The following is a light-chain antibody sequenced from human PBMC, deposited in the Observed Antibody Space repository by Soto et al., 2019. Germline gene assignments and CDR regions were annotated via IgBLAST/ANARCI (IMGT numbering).Light chain of an antibody. CDR2: EVS. CDR1: SSDVGGYNF. V-gene: IGLV2-8*01. CDR3: CSYAGSYTYV. J-gene: IGLJ1*01. Sequence: QSALTQPPSASGSPGQSVTISCTGTSSDVGGYNFVSWYQQHPGKAPKLLIYEVSKRPSGVPDRFSGSKSGNTASLTVSGLRAEDEADYYCCSYAGSYTYVFGTGTKLTVL.